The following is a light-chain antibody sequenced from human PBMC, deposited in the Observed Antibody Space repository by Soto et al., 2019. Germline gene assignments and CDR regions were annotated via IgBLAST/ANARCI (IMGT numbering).Light chain of an antibody. Sequence: DIQMTQSPSTLSASIGDKVTITCRASQSISTWLAWYQLKPGKAPKLLISRASSLQSGVPSRFSGGGSGTEFTLTISSLQPDDTATYYCQQYDIFWTFGQGTKVEIK. CDR1: QSISTW. V-gene: IGKV1-5*03. CDR3: QQYDIFWT. J-gene: IGKJ1*01. CDR2: RAS.